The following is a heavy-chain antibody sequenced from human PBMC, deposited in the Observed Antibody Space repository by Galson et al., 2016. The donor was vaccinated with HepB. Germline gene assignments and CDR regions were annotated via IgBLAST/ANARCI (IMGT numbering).Heavy chain of an antibody. CDR1: GLTFSDYY. CDR2: ISSSGGYA. J-gene: IGHJ6*02. V-gene: IGHV3-11*06. CDR3: ARGGHSSSSLFYFYYAMDV. D-gene: IGHD6-6*01. Sequence: SLRLSCAASGLTFSDYYMNWIRQAPGRGLEWLSYISSSGGYAIYADSVKGRFTISRDSAKNSLHLQMNSLTVEDTAVYYCARGGHSSSSLFYFYYAMDVWGQGTTVTVSS.